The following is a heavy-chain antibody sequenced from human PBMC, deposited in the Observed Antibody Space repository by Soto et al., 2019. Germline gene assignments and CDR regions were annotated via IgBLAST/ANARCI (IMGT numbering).Heavy chain of an antibody. CDR3: ARRLIDIVLMVPGYFDY. V-gene: IGHV4-30-4*01. J-gene: IGHJ4*02. CDR1: GGSISSGEYY. CDR2: IYYSGSN. D-gene: IGHD2-8*01. Sequence: SETLSLTCTVSGGSISSGEYYWSWIRQPPGKGLEWIGDIYYSGSNYYNPSLKSLVTISVDTSKNQFSLKLSSVTAAETAVYYLARRLIDIVLMVPGYFDYRGQGTLVTVSS.